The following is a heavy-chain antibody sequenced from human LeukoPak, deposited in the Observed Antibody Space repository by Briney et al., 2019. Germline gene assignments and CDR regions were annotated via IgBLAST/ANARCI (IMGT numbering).Heavy chain of an antibody. CDR1: GYSFTNYA. D-gene: IGHD5-24*01. Sequence: ASVKVSCKASGYSFTNYAMNWVRQAPGQGLEWLGWINTNTGNPTYTQGSTGRFVFSLDTSVSTAYLQISSLKAEDTAVYYCARGLATRNPSGAYWGQGTLVTVSS. J-gene: IGHJ4*02. CDR3: ARGLATRNPSGAY. CDR2: INTNTGNP. V-gene: IGHV7-4-1*02.